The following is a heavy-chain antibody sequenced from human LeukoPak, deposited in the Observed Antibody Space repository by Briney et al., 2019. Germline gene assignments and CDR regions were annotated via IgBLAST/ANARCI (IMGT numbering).Heavy chain of an antibody. CDR2: ISSNGGST. D-gene: IGHD5-18*01. J-gene: IGHJ4*02. CDR3: ARGIKVDTFYYFDY. V-gene: IGHV3-64*01. Sequence: AGGSLRLSCAASGFTFSSYAMHWVRPAPGKGLEYVSAISSNGGSTYYANSVKGRFTISRDNSKNTLYLQMGSLRAEDMAVYYCARGIKVDTFYYFDYWGQGTLVTVSS. CDR1: GFTFSSYA.